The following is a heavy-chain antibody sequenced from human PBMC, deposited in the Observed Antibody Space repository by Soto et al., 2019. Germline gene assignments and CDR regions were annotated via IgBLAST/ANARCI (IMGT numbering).Heavy chain of an antibody. D-gene: IGHD3-9*01. V-gene: IGHV3-23*01. CDR3: EGRYFSSGLDV. CDR2: ISDSGSSS. Sequence: PGGSLRLSCSASGFTFSRYAMSWIRQAPGMGLEWVSSISDSGSSSYYADSVTGRFFISRDNSKNTLYLQMTSLRADDTGVFFCEGRYFSSGLDVWGQGTTVTVSS. CDR1: GFTFSRYA. J-gene: IGHJ6*02.